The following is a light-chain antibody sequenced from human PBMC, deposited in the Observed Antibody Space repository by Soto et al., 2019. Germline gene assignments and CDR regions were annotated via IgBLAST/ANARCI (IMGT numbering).Light chain of an antibody. CDR2: GAS. CDR1: QSVSSN. CDR3: QQYYDWPPLT. Sequence: EIVMTQSPDTLSVSPGERATLSCRATQSVSSNLAWYQQKPGQAPRLLIYGASTRATGIPARFSGSASGTEFTLTISSLQSEDFAVYYCQQYYDWPPLTFGGGTKVEIK. V-gene: IGKV3-15*01. J-gene: IGKJ4*01.